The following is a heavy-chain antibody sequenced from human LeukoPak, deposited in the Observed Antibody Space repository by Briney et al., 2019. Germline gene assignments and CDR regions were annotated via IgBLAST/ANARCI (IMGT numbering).Heavy chain of an antibody. Sequence: GESLKISCKGSGYSFTSYWIGWVRQMPGKGLEWMGIIYPGDSDTRYSPSFQGQVTISADKSICTAYLQWSSPKASDTAMYYCARRFGSVVVNDDAFDIWGQGTMVTVSS. CDR2: IYPGDSDT. CDR3: ARRFGSVVVNDDAFDI. D-gene: IGHD3-22*01. V-gene: IGHV5-51*01. J-gene: IGHJ3*02. CDR1: GYSFTSYW.